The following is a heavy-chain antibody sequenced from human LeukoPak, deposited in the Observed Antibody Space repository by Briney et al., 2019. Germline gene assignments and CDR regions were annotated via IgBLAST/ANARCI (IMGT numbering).Heavy chain of an antibody. Sequence: PSETLSLTCTVSGGSISSSSYYWGWIRQPPGKGLEWIGSIYYSGSTYYNPSLKSRVTISVDTSKNQFSLKLSSVTAADTAVYYCARSPRGGSWYAVAGDYWGQGTLVTVSS. CDR1: GGSISSSSYY. CDR2: IYYSGST. D-gene: IGHD6-13*01. V-gene: IGHV4-39*07. J-gene: IGHJ4*02. CDR3: ARSPRGGSWYAVAGDY.